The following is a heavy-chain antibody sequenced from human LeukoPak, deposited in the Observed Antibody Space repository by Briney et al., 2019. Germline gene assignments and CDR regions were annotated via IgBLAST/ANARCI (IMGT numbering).Heavy chain of an antibody. J-gene: IGHJ4*02. V-gene: IGHV3-66*01. CDR2: IYSGGGT. Sequence: PGGSLGLSCAASGFTVSGNYMSWVRQAPGKGLEWVSIIYSGGGTYYADSVKGRFTISRDSSKNTLYLQMNSLRAEDTAVYYCARDQVPALANWGQGTLVTVSS. CDR3: ARDQVPALAN. CDR1: GFTVSGNY. D-gene: IGHD5-18*01.